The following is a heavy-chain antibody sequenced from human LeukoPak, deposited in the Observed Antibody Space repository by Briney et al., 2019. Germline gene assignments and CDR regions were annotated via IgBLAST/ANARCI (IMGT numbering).Heavy chain of an antibody. CDR3: ARHLADRYGGSYSDNWFDP. CDR1: GGSISSYY. D-gene: IGHD1-26*01. CDR2: IYYSGST. J-gene: IGHJ5*02. Sequence: SETLSLTCTVSGGSISSYYWSWIRQPPGKGLEWIGYIYYSGSTNYNPSLKSRVTISVDTSKNQFSLKLSSVTAADTAVYYCARHLADRYGGSYSDNWFDPWGQGTLVTVSS. V-gene: IGHV4-59*08.